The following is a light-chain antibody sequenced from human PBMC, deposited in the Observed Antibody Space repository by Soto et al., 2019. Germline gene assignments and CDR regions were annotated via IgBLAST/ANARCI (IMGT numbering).Light chain of an antibody. Sequence: QSVLTQPASVSGSPGQSISMSCTGTSSDVGDNTYVSWYQQHPGKAPKLLIYEVSHRPSGVSPRFSGSKSGNTDSLTISGLQAEDDADYYCSSYTASSTPLYVFGTGTKVTVL. CDR2: EVS. CDR1: SSDVGDNTY. CDR3: SSYTASSTPLYV. J-gene: IGLJ1*01. V-gene: IGLV2-14*01.